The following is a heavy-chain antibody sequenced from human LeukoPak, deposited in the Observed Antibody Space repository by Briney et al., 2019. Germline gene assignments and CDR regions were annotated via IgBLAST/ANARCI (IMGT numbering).Heavy chain of an antibody. Sequence: GGSLRLXCAASGLTFTSYTMNWVRQAPGKGLQWVSSISVTSTYIHYADSEKGRFTISRDNAKNSLYLQMNSLRAEDTAVYYCASLGYSLDYWGQGTLVTVSS. CDR3: ASLGYSLDY. J-gene: IGHJ4*02. D-gene: IGHD5-18*01. V-gene: IGHV3-21*01. CDR2: ISVTSTYI. CDR1: GLTFTSYT.